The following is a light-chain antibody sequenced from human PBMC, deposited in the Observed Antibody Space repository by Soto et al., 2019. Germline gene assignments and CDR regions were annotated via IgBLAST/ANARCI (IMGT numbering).Light chain of an antibody. Sequence: DIQMTQSPSSLSASVGDRVTITCRASQSISSYLNWYQQKPGKAPKLLIYAASSLQSGVPSRFSVSGSGTEFTLTISSLQPEDFATYYCQQSYSTPITFGPGTKVDSK. CDR2: AAS. CDR3: QQSYSTPIT. CDR1: QSISSY. J-gene: IGKJ3*01. V-gene: IGKV1-39*01.